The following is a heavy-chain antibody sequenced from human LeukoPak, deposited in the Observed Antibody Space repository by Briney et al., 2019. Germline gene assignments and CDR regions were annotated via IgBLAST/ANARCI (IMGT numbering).Heavy chain of an antibody. CDR1: GFIFTSYG. J-gene: IGHJ4*02. Sequence: GGSLRLSCAASGFIFTSYGMHWVRQAPGKGLGWVAFIRYDGSIKFYADSVKGRFTISRDNSRNTLYLQMNSLRAEDTAVYYCARDRYDILTGVFDYWGQGTLVTVSS. CDR3: ARDRYDILTGVFDY. CDR2: IRYDGSIK. D-gene: IGHD3-9*01. V-gene: IGHV3-30*02.